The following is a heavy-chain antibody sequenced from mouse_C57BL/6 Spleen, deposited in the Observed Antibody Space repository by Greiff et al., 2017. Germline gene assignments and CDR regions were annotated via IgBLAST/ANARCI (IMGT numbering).Heavy chain of an antibody. Sequence: QVQLKESGPGLVQPSQSLSITCTVSGFSLTSYGVHWVRQSPGKGLEWLGVIWGGGSTDYNAAFMSSLSTTKDNPKSQVFLKMNSLQADDTAIYYCAKKGGRRLAMGYWGQGTSVTVSS. D-gene: IGHD3-2*02. J-gene: IGHJ4*01. CDR3: AKKGGRRLAMGY. CDR1: GFSLTSYG. V-gene: IGHV2-5*01. CDR2: IWGGGST.